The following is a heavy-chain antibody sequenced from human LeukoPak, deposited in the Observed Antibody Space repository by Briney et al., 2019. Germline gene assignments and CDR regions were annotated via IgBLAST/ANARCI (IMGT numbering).Heavy chain of an antibody. D-gene: IGHD2-15*01. J-gene: IGHJ4*02. V-gene: IGHV4-59*01. CDR1: GGSICSYY. Sequence: PSETLSHTCTVSGGSICSYYWSWIRQPPGKGLEWIGYIYYSGSTNYNPSLKSRVTISVDTSKNQFSLKLSSVTAADTAVYYCARGYCSGGSCYDDYWGQGTLVTVSS. CDR2: IYYSGST. CDR3: ARGYCSGGSCYDDY.